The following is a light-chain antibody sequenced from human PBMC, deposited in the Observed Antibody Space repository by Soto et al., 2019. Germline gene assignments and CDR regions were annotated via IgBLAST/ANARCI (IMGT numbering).Light chain of an antibody. J-gene: IGKJ5*01. V-gene: IGKV1-9*01. CDR3: QQLINYPPT. Sequence: IPLTQSPSSLSASVGDRVTITCRASQGISNYLAWYQQNPGNAPKLLIYAASTLQSGVPTRFSGTGSGTDFTLTITSLQPEDSATYYCQQLINYPPTFGQGTRLEIK. CDR1: QGISNY. CDR2: AAS.